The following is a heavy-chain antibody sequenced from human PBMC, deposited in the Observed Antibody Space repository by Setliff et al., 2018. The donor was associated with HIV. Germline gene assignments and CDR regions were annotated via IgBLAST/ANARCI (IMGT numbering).Heavy chain of an antibody. D-gene: IGHD6-19*01. Sequence: SETLSLTCTVSGASISSYYWSWIRQPPGKGLEWIGSIFHTGSTYYNPSLKSRVTISADTSKNEFFLKLTSVTAADTAVYYCARQPGYSSGWYFTASGFDPWGQGTLVTVSS. V-gene: IGHV4-59*08. J-gene: IGHJ5*02. CDR2: IFHTGST. CDR3: ARQPGYSSGWYFTASGFDP. CDR1: GASISSYY.